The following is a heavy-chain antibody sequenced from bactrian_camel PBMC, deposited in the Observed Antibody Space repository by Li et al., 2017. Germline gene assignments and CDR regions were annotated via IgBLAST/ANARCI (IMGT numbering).Heavy chain of an antibody. CDR3: AAGYGNASPTY. J-gene: IGHJ4*01. CDR1: GFTFSNYW. D-gene: IGHD2*01. V-gene: IGHV3S25*01. CDR2: INSAGGST. Sequence: QLVESGGGLVQPGGSLRLSCAASGFTFSNYWMYWIRQAPGKGLEWVSTINSAGGSTYSADSVKGRFAISRDNAKNTVYLQMNSLKPEDTAVYYCAAGYGNASPTYWGQGTQVTVS.